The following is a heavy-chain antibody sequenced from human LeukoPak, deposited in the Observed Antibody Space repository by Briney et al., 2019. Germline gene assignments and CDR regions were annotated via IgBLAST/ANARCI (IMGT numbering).Heavy chain of an antibody. CDR1: GYTFTSYD. D-gene: IGHD5-24*01. Sequence: GASVKVSCKASGYTFTSYDIDWVRQATGQGLEWMGWMNPNSGNTGYAQKFQGRVTITKNTSISTAYMELSSLRSEDTAVYYCARGGDGYNPEPFYWGQGTLVTVSS. CDR2: MNPNSGNT. CDR3: ARGGDGYNPEPFY. J-gene: IGHJ4*02. V-gene: IGHV1-8*03.